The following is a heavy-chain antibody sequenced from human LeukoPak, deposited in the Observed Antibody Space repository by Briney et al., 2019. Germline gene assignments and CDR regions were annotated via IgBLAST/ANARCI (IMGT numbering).Heavy chain of an antibody. V-gene: IGHV3-23*01. J-gene: IGHJ4*02. Sequence: PGGSLRLSCAASGFTFSSYGMSWVRQAPGKGLEWVSAISGSGGSTYYADSVKGRFTISRDNSKNTLYLQMNSLRAEDTAVYYCAKRYCSGGSCHGDYWGQGTLVTVSS. CDR3: AKRYCSGGSCHGDY. CDR1: GFTFSSYG. CDR2: ISGSGGST. D-gene: IGHD2-15*01.